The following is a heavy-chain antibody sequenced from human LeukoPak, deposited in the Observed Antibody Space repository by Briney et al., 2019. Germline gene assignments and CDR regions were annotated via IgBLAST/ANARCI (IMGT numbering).Heavy chain of an antibody. D-gene: IGHD3-10*01. CDR1: GFTFNTYT. CDR3: ARDLAYYGSGSLPSPTMDV. V-gene: IGHV3-66*02. J-gene: IGHJ6*02. Sequence: GGSLRLSCIASGFTFNTYTMSWVRQAPGEGLKWVSGIHVGGDTYYADSVMGRFSISRDNSKNTLYLQMNSLRAEDTAVYYCARDLAYYGSGSLPSPTMDVWGQGTTVTVSS. CDR2: IHVGGDT.